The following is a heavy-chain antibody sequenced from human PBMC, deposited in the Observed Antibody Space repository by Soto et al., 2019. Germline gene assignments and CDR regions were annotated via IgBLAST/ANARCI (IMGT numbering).Heavy chain of an antibody. J-gene: IGHJ4*02. CDR2: INPNSGGT. CDR3: ARDPQPSAYYYDSSGTPPFFDY. D-gene: IGHD3-22*01. CDR1: GYTFTGYY. V-gene: IGHV1-2*04. Sequence: GASVKVSCKASGYTFTGYYMHWVRQAPGQGLEWMGWINPNSGGTNYAQKFQGWVTMTRDTSISAAYMELSRLRSDDTAVYYCARDPQPSAYYYDSSGTPPFFDYWGQGTLVTVSS.